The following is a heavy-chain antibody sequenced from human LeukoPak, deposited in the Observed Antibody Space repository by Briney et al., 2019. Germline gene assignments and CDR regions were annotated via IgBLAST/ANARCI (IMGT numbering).Heavy chain of an antibody. V-gene: IGHV3-66*02. CDR2: IYSAGST. J-gene: IGHJ4*02. D-gene: IGHD1-26*01. CDR3: ARWGGGSYLYFDY. Sequence: GGSLRLSCGASGFTVSSNYMSWVRQAPGKGLEWVSSIYSAGSTYYADSVKGRFTISRDSSTNTVYLQMNSLRTEDTAVYFCARWGGGSYLYFDYWGQGTLVTVSS. CDR1: GFTVSSNY.